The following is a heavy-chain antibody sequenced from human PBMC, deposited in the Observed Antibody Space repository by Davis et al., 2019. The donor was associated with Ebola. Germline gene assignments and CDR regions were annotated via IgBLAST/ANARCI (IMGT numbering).Heavy chain of an antibody. J-gene: IGHJ6*02. CDR3: AKDQGKHMTNSSSSLAEPYYYYGMDV. D-gene: IGHD6-6*01. V-gene: IGHV3-30*18. CDR1: GFTFSSYG. Sequence: PGGSLRLSCAASGFTFSSYGMHWVRQAPGKGLEWVAVISYDGSNKYYADSVKGRFTISRDNSKNTLYLQMNSLRAEDTAVYYCAKDQGKHMTNSSSSLAEPYYYYGMDVWGQGTTVTVSS. CDR2: ISYDGSNK.